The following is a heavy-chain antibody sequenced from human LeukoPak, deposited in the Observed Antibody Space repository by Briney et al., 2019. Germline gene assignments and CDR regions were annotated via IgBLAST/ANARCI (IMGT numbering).Heavy chain of an antibody. V-gene: IGHV3-23*01. CDR2: ISGSGGST. J-gene: IGHJ4*02. CDR3: AKVLVSPRSVVPAAANFDY. CDR1: GFTFSSYA. D-gene: IGHD2-2*01. Sequence: PGGSLRLSCAASGFTFSSYAMSWVRQAPGKGLEWVSAISGSGGSTYYADSVKGRFTISRDNSKNTLYLQMNSLRAEDTAVYYCAKVLVSPRSVVPAAANFDYWGQGTLVTVSS.